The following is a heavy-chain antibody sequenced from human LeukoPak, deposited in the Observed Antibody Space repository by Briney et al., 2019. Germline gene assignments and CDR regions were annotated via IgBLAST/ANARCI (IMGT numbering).Heavy chain of an antibody. J-gene: IGHJ4*02. V-gene: IGHV3-23*01. CDR2: GSGSCGDR. Sequence: GGSLSLSCAPSGFTSSTDPISWVRQSPGKGLEWVSVGSGSCGDRSYADSLKGRFITFRDNTNNTQYLQMNSLRAEDTALYYCAASSGWYPKYFDYWGQGTLVTVSS. D-gene: IGHD6-19*01. CDR3: AASSGWYPKYFDY. CDR1: GFTSSTDP.